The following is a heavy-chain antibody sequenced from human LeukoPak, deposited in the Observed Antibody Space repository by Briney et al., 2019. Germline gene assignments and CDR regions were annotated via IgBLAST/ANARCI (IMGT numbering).Heavy chain of an antibody. Sequence: ASVKVSCKASGYTFTSYYMHWVRQAPGQGLEWMGAINSGDGGTTLPQKFQGRVTITADESTSTAYMELSSLRSEDTAVYYCARGRFARDLQNYYYGMDVWGQGTTVTVSS. CDR1: GYTFTSYY. J-gene: IGHJ6*02. CDR3: ARGRFARDLQNYYYGMDV. CDR2: INSGDGGT. D-gene: IGHD3-10*01. V-gene: IGHV1-46*01.